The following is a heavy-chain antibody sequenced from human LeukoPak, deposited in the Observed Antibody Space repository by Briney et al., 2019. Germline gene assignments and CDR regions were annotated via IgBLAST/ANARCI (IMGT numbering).Heavy chain of an antibody. CDR3: ARGRPVRRAVAGTMVY. J-gene: IGHJ4*02. CDR1: GYSFTSYG. V-gene: IGHV1-18*01. CDR2: ISAYNGNT. D-gene: IGHD6-19*01. Sequence: ASVKVSCKASGYSFTSYGISWVRQAPGQGLEWMGWISAYNGNTNYAQKLQGRVTMTTDTSTSTAYMELRSLRSDDTAVYYCARGRPVRRAVAGTMVYWGQGTLVTVSS.